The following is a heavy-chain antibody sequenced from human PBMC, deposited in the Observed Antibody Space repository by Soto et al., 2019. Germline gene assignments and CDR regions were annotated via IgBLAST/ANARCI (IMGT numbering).Heavy chain of an antibody. Sequence: QVQLVQSGAEVKKPGSSVKVSCKASGGTFSSYAISWVRQAPGQGLEWMGGIIPIFGTANYAQKFQGRVTITADESTRTAYMELSSLRSEDTAVYYCARVSGNNHYYRSGWFDPWGQGTLVTVSS. CDR2: IIPIFGTA. V-gene: IGHV1-69*01. CDR1: GGTFSSYA. J-gene: IGHJ5*02. D-gene: IGHD3-10*01. CDR3: ARVSGNNHYYRSGWFDP.